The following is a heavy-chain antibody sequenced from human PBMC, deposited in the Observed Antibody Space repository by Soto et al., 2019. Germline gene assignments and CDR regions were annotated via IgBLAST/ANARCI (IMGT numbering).Heavy chain of an antibody. D-gene: IGHD3-9*01. V-gene: IGHV4-59*01. Sequence: SETLSLTCTVSGGSMSPNYWSWFRQPPGRGLEWVGYIYYAGSTSYNPSLKGRVTISVDTSKNQFSLKLNSVTAADTAVYYCARGLRYFDWLSSGQGTLVTVSS. CDR1: GGSMSPNY. CDR3: ARGLRYFDWLS. J-gene: IGHJ5*02. CDR2: IYYAGST.